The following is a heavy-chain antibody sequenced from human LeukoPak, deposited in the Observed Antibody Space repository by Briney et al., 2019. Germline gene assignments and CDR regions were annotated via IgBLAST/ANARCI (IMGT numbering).Heavy chain of an antibody. CDR3: AAEGRHSGYDTEVYYYYYGMDV. CDR2: IVVGSGNT. Sequence: SVNVSCKASGCTFTSSAMQWLRQPRGQRRDWIGWIVVGSGNTKYAEKFQERVNITRDMSTSTAYMELSSLRSEDTAVYYCAAEGRHSGYDTEVYYYYYGMDVWGQGTTVTVSS. J-gene: IGHJ6*02. CDR1: GCTFTSSA. D-gene: IGHD5-12*01. V-gene: IGHV1-58*02.